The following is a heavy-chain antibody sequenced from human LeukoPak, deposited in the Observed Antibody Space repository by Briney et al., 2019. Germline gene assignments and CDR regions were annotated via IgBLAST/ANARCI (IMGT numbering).Heavy chain of an antibody. Sequence: SETLSLTCAVYGGSFSGYYWSWIRQPPGKGLEWIGEINHSGSTNYNPSLKSRVTISVDTSKNQFSLKLSSVTAADTAVYYCARRRTHRITLFGVVNLSCNYYMDVWGKGTTVTVSS. CDR1: GGSFSGYY. CDR2: INHSGST. D-gene: IGHD3-3*01. CDR3: ARRRTHRITLFGVVNLSCNYYMDV. J-gene: IGHJ6*03. V-gene: IGHV4-34*01.